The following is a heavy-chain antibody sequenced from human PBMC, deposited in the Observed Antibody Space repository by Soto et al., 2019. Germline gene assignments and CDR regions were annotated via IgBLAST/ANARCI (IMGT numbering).Heavy chain of an antibody. Sequence: SETLSLTCSVYGGSFSGYYGRWIRQPPGKGLEWIGEINHSGSTNYNPSLKSRVTISVDTSKNQFSLKLSSVTAADTAVYYCARGRITIFGVAAGMDVWGQGTTVTVSS. D-gene: IGHD3-3*01. CDR3: ARGRITIFGVAAGMDV. CDR1: GGSFSGYY. J-gene: IGHJ6*02. V-gene: IGHV4-34*01. CDR2: INHSGST.